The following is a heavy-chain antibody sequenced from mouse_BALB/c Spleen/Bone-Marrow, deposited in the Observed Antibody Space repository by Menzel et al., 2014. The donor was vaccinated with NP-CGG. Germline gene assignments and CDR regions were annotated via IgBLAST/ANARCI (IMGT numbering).Heavy chain of an antibody. V-gene: IGHV4-1*02. CDR3: ARQGYYGYSDY. D-gene: IGHD1-2*01. CDR2: INPDSSTI. CDR1: GFDFSRYW. J-gene: IGHJ2*01. Sequence: DVMLVESGGGLVQPGGSPKLSCAASGFDFSRYWMSWVRQAPGKGLEWIGEINPDSSTINYTPSLKDKFIISRDNAKNTLYLQMRKVRSEDTALYYCARQGYYGYSDYWGQGTTLTVSS.